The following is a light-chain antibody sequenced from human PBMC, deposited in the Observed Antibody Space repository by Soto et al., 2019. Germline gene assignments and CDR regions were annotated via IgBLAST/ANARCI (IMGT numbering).Light chain of an antibody. J-gene: IGKJ1*01. V-gene: IGKV3-20*01. CDR1: QSVSTY. CDR3: QQYGSSGT. CDR2: GAS. Sequence: LSLGERATLSCRASQSVSTYLAWYQQRPGQGPRLLIYGASNRATGIPDRFSGSGSGTDFTLTISRLEPEDFAVYYCQQYGSSGTFGQGTKVDIK.